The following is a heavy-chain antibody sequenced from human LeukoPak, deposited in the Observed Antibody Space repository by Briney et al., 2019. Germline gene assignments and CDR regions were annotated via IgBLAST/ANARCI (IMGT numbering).Heavy chain of an antibody. CDR3: ARDRDCTNGICYYQFDY. CDR2: IYTSGST. D-gene: IGHD2-8*01. Sequence: SETLSLTCTVSGGSIRSYYWNWIRQPAGKGLEWIGRIYTSGSTNYNPSLKSRVTMSVDTSKNQFSLKLSSVTAADTAVYYCARDRDCTNGICYYQFDYWGQGTLVTVSS. V-gene: IGHV4-4*07. CDR1: GGSIRSYY. J-gene: IGHJ4*02.